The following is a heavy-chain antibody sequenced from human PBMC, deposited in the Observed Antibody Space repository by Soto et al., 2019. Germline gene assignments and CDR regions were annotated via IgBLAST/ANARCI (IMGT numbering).Heavy chain of an antibody. J-gene: IGHJ4*02. V-gene: IGHV3-66*01. CDR1: GFTVSSNY. CDR3: ARADSSSAENYFDY. CDR2: IYSGGST. D-gene: IGHD6-13*01. Sequence: TGGSLRLSCAASGFTVSSNYMSWVRQAPGKGLEWVSVIYSGGSTYYADSVKGRFTISRDNSKNTLYLQMNSLRAEDTAVYYCARADSSSAENYFDYWGQGTLVTVSS.